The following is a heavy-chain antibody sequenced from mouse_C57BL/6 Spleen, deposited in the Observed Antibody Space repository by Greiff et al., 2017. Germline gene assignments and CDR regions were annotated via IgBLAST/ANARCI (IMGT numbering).Heavy chain of an antibody. D-gene: IGHD1-1*01. CDR2: IRNKANNHAT. J-gene: IGHJ4*01. Sequence: EVQLVESGGGLVQPGGSMKLSCAASGFTFSDAWMDWVRQSPEKGLEWVAEIRNKANNHATYYAESVKGRFTISRDDSKSSVYLQMNSLRAEDTGIYYCTRYYGSRNAMDYWGQGTSVTVSS. V-gene: IGHV6-6*01. CDR1: GFTFSDAW. CDR3: TRYYGSRNAMDY.